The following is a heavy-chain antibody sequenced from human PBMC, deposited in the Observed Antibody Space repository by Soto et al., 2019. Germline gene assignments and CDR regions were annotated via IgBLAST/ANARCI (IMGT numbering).Heavy chain of an antibody. CDR1: GFAFRHNY. J-gene: IGHJ5*02. Sequence: GGSLRLSCTVSGFAFRHNYLTWSRQAPGKGLEWSSYISTSGSPAYYADSVKGRFTISTDNAKKSLYLQMESLRAEDTGVYYCATGGIYYEAWGQGTLVTVSS. D-gene: IGHD1-26*01. CDR2: ISTSGSPA. V-gene: IGHV3-11*01. CDR3: ATGGIYYEA.